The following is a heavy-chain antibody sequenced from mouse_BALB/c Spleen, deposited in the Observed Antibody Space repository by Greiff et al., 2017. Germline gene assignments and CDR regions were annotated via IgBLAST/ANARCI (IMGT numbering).Heavy chain of an antibody. Sequence: QVQLKQPGAELVKPGASVKLSCKASGYTFTSYYMYWVKQRPGQGLEWIGGINPSNGGTNFNEKFKSKATLTVDKSSSTAYMQLSSLTSEDSAVYYCTRSGYGNCFDYWGQGTTLTVSS. CDR1: GYTFTSYY. D-gene: IGHD2-1*01. J-gene: IGHJ2*01. V-gene: IGHV1S81*02. CDR3: TRSGYGNCFDY. CDR2: INPSNGGT.